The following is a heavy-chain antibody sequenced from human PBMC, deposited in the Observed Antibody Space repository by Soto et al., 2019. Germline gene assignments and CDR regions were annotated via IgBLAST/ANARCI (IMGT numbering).Heavy chain of an antibody. CDR2: ISGSGGST. V-gene: IGHV3-23*01. Sequence: PGGSLRLSCAASGFTFSSYAMSWVRQALGKGLEWVSAISGSGGSTYYADSVKGRFTISRDNSKNTLYLQMNSLRAEDTAVYYCYCSSTSYYYYGMDVWGQGTTVTVSS. J-gene: IGHJ6*02. D-gene: IGHD2-2*01. CDR3: YCSSTSYYYYGMDV. CDR1: GFTFSSYA.